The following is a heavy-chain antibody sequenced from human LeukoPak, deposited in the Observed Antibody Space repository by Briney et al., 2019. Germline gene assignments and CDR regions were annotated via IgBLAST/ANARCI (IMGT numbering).Heavy chain of an antibody. CDR3: ASGTYYYDSTGFYYYYYGMDV. V-gene: IGHV4-59*08. CDR1: GASISSYY. J-gene: IGHJ6*02. D-gene: IGHD3-22*01. CDR2: IFYSGST. Sequence: SETLSLTCTVSGASISSYYWSWIRQPPGKGLEWIGHIFYSGSTNYNPSLKSRVTISVDTSKNQFSLKLSSVTAADTAVYYCASGTYYYDSTGFYYYYYGMDVWGQGTTVTVSS.